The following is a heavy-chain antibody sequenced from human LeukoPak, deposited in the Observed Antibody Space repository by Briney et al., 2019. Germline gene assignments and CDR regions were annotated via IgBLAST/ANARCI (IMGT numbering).Heavy chain of an antibody. D-gene: IGHD5-18*01. CDR3: ARDLSGIAGYTYGRGIDY. Sequence: GGSLRLSCAASGFTFSSHWMSWVRQAPGKGLEWVANIKKDGSEKYYVDAVKGRFTISRDNAKTSLYLQMNSLRAEDTAVYYCARDLSGIAGYTYGRGIDYWGQGTLGTVSS. CDR2: IKKDGSEK. V-gene: IGHV3-7*01. CDR1: GFTFSSHW. J-gene: IGHJ4*02.